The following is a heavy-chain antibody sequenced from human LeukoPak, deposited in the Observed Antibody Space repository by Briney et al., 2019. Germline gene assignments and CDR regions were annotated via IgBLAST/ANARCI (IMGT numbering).Heavy chain of an antibody. CDR3: ARDSDYYGSGSAGYFDL. V-gene: IGHV4-31*03. CDR2: IYHSGST. Sequence: SETLSLTCTVSGGSISSGDYYWTWIRQHPGKGLEWIAYIYHSGSTYYSPSLKSRVTLSVDTSRNQFSLRLTSVTAADTAIYYCARDSDYYGSGSAGYFDLWGRGTLVTVSS. J-gene: IGHJ2*01. D-gene: IGHD3-10*01. CDR1: GGSISSGDYY.